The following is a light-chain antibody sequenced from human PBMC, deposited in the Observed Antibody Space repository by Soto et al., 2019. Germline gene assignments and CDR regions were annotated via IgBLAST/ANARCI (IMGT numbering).Light chain of an antibody. CDR1: EDIDRL. Sequence: DIQMTQSPSTLSASVGDRVTITCRASEDIDRLVAWYQQKPGKAPKLLVYEASNVKSGAPSTFSGSRSGTEFTLTISSLQPDDFATYYCQQYHSFSPLTFGGGTKVEIK. J-gene: IGKJ4*01. V-gene: IGKV1-5*03. CDR3: QQYHSFSPLT. CDR2: EAS.